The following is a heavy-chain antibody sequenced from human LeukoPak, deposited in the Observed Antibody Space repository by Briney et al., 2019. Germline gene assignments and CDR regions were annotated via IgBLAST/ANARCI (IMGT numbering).Heavy chain of an antibody. CDR2: IYYSGST. V-gene: IGHV4-59*01. Sequence: SETLSLTCTVSGGSISSYYWSWIRQPPGEGLEWIGYIYYSGSTNYNPSLKSRVTISVDTSKNQFSLKLSSVTAADTAVYYCARQYGGYGSTIVDYWGQGTLVTVSS. CDR3: ARQYGGYGSTIVDY. CDR1: GGSISSYY. D-gene: IGHD5-12*01. J-gene: IGHJ4*02.